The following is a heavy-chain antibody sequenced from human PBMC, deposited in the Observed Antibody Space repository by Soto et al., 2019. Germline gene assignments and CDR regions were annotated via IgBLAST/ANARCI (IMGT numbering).Heavy chain of an antibody. CDR2: IVPLLGTT. CDR1: GGTFSNYA. Sequence: QVQLVQSGAEVGKPGSSVKVSCQASGGTFSNYAINWVRQAPGQGLEWMGAIVPLLGTTNYAQKFQGRVTFAANKSTATAYMELRGLRSEDTAMFYCVRSTLVAGRAHYFEYWGQGTLVTVSS. CDR3: VRSTLVAGRAHYFEY. J-gene: IGHJ4*02. D-gene: IGHD6-19*01. V-gene: IGHV1-69*06.